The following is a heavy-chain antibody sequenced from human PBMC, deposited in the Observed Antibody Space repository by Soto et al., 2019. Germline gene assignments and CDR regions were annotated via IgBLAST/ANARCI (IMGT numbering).Heavy chain of an antibody. CDR1: GYTFTSYG. CDR2: ISAYNGNT. CDR3: AMDIVVVPAVNNWFDP. D-gene: IGHD2-2*03. J-gene: IGHJ5*02. Sequence: GASVKVSCKASGYTFTSYGISWVRQAPGQGLEWMGWISAYNGNTNYAQKLQGRVTMTTDTSTSTAYMELRSLRSDDTAVYYCAMDIVVVPAVNNWFDPWGLGSLVTVSS. V-gene: IGHV1-18*01.